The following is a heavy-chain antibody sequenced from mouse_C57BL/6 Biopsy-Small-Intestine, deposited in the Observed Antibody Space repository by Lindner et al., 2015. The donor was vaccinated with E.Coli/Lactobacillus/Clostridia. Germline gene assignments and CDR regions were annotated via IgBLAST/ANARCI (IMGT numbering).Heavy chain of an antibody. D-gene: IGHD4-1*01. V-gene: IGHV1-4*01. CDR1: GYTFTSYT. CDR3: ASLTGTKGYFDY. CDR2: INLSSGYT. J-gene: IGHJ2*01. Sequence: VQLQESGAELARPGASVKMPCKASGYTFTSYTMHWVKQRPGQGLEWIGYINLSSGYTKYNQKFKDKATLTAEKSSSTAYMQLSSLTSEDSAVYFCASLTGTKGYFDYWGQGTTLTVSS.